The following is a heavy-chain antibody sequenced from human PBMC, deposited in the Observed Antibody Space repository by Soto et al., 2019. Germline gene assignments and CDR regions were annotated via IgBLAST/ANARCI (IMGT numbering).Heavy chain of an antibody. CDR1: GYTFTSYD. J-gene: IGHJ6*03. D-gene: IGHD3-10*01. CDR3: ARGLKMLRVFGLKTYYYYYMDV. V-gene: IGHV1-8*01. Sequence: QVHLVQSGAEVKNPGASVKVSCKASGYTFTSYDINWVRQVAGQGLEWMGWMNPNSGDTAYAQEFQGRVTMSRNNSISIAYMELSSLRPADTAVYYCARGLKMLRVFGLKTYYYYYMDVWGKGTTVTLSS. CDR2: MNPNSGDT.